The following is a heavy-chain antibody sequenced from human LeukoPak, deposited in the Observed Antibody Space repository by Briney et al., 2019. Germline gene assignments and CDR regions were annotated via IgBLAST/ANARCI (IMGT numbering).Heavy chain of an antibody. V-gene: IGHV4-61*02. Sequence: PSETLSLTCTVSGGSISSGSYYWSWVRQPAGKGLEWIGRVYTSGSTNYNPSHKSRVTMSVDASKNQFSLNLSSVTAADTAVYYCARGRWSYFNYWGQGTLVTVSS. J-gene: IGHJ4*02. CDR3: ARGRWSYFNY. D-gene: IGHD2-15*01. CDR1: GGSISSGSYY. CDR2: VYTSGST.